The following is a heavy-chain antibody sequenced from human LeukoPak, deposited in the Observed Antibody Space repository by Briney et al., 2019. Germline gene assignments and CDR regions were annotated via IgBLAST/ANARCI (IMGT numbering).Heavy chain of an antibody. V-gene: IGHV4-34*01. Sequence: PSETLSLNCAVSGGSFSGYYWSWIRQPPGKGLEWMAEINHSGSTNYNPSLKRRVTISVDTSKNKFSLMQSSETAAYTAVYYCARIRLEDGRLGAAAGTGLSWFDPWGEGTLVTVSS. CDR3: ARIRLEDGRLGAAAGTGLSWFDP. CDR2: INHSGST. CDR1: GGSFSGYY. J-gene: IGHJ5*02. D-gene: IGHD6-13*01.